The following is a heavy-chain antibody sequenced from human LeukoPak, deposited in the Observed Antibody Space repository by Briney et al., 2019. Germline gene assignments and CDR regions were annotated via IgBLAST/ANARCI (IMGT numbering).Heavy chain of an antibody. V-gene: IGHV4-34*01. CDR3: ARGKMYSSSWYNY. D-gene: IGHD6-13*01. CDR2: INHSGST. CDR1: GGSFSGYY. J-gene: IGHJ4*02. Sequence: SETLSLTCAVYGGSFSGYYWSWIRQPPGKGLEWIGEINHSGSTNYNPSLKSRVTISVDTSKNQFSLELSSVTAADTAVYYCARGKMYSSSWYNYWGQGTLVTVSS.